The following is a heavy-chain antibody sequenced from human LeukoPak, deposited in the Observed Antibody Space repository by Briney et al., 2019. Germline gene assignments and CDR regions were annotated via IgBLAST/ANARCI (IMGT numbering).Heavy chain of an antibody. CDR1: GYTLTELS. CDR2: FDPEDGET. V-gene: IGHV1-24*01. CDR3: ATVNVADAFDI. Sequence: GASVRVSCKVSGYTLTELSMHWVRQAPGKWLEWMGGFDPEDGETIYAQRFQGRVTMTEDTSTDTAYMELSSLRSEDTAVYYCATVNVADAFDIWGQGTMVTVSS. D-gene: IGHD2-21*01. J-gene: IGHJ3*02.